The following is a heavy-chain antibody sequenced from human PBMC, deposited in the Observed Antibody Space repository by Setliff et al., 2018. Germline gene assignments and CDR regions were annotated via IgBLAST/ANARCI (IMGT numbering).Heavy chain of an antibody. CDR3: ARDHGPDSSGYYSFDY. D-gene: IGHD3-22*01. Sequence: SVKVSCKASGGTFSSYAISWVRQAPGQGLEWMGGIIPIFGTANYAQKFQGRVTITTDESTSTAYMELSSLRSEDTAVYYCARDHGPDSSGYYSFDYWGRGTLVTVSS. CDR1: GGTFSSYA. CDR2: IIPIFGTA. V-gene: IGHV1-69*05. J-gene: IGHJ4*02.